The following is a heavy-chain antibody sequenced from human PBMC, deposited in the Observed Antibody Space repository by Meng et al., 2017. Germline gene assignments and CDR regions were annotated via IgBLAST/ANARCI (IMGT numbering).Heavy chain of an antibody. D-gene: IGHD2-8*02. CDR1: GESVSSSSAA. CDR2: TYYRSKWYN. V-gene: IGHV6-1*01. J-gene: IGHJ4*02. CDR3: ARGVVYAISYFNY. Sequence: APLLQSRPGLCKPSQTPSLPFDISGESVSSSSAAWNWIRQSPSRGIEWLGRTYYRSKWYNDYAVSVKSRITINPDTSKNQFSLQLNSVTPEDTAVYYCARGVVYAISYFNYWGQGTLVTVSS.